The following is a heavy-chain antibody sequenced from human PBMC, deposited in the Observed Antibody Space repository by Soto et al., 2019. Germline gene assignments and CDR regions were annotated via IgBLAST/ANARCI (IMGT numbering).Heavy chain of an antibody. CDR3: ASTYSASWYWFDP. J-gene: IGHJ5*02. CDR2: IFSNDEK. D-gene: IGHD6-13*01. V-gene: IGHV2-26*04. CDR1: GFSLSNAGLG. Sequence: QVTVKESGPVLVKPTETLTLTCTVPGFSLSNAGLGVSWIRQPPGQALEWLAHIFSNDEKSYSTSVKSRLTISKDTSKRQVVLTMTNMDPVDTATYYCASTYSASWYWFDPWGQGTLVTVSS.